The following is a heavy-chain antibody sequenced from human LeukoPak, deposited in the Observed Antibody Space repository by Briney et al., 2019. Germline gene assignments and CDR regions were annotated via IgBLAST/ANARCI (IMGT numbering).Heavy chain of an antibody. J-gene: IGHJ4*02. Sequence: SETLSLTCTVSGGSISSYYWSWIRQSPGKGLEWIGYIYYSGSTNYNPSLKSRVTISVDTSKNQFSLKLSSVTAADTAVYYCARISPYKYSYGVIDYWGQGTLVTVSS. D-gene: IGHD5-18*01. V-gene: IGHV4-59*01. CDR3: ARISPYKYSYGVIDY. CDR1: GGSISSYY. CDR2: IYYSGST.